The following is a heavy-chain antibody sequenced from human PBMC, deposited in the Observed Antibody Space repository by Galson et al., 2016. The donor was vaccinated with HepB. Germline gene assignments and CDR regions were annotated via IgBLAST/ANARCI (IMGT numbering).Heavy chain of an antibody. CDR3: AGRRLTAASLDY. CDR2: IYDTRNT. D-gene: IGHD6-13*01. CDR1: GDSVNGFY. J-gene: IGHJ4*02. Sequence: ETLSLTCSVSGDSVNGFYWTWIRQSPGKGLEWIGFIYDTRNTNYNPSLNSRVSISVDTSKNQFSLKLNSVTAADTAIYYCAGRRLTAASLDYWGQGTLITVSS. V-gene: IGHV4-59*02.